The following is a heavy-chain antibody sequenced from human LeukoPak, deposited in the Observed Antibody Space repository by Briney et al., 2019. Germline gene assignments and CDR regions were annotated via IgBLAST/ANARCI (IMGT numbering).Heavy chain of an antibody. J-gene: IGHJ5*02. D-gene: IGHD2-15*01. Sequence: ASVKVSCKASGYTFTSYWIGWVRQMPGKGLEWMGIIYPGDSDTRYSPSFQGQVTISADKSISTAYLQWSSLKASDTAMYYCARHLGYCSGDSCYGWFDPWGQGTLVTVSS. CDR3: ARHLGYCSGDSCYGWFDP. CDR2: IYPGDSDT. CDR1: GYTFTSYW. V-gene: IGHV5-51*01.